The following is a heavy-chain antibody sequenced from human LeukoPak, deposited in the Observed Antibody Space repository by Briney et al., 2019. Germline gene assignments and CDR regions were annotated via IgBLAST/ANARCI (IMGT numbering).Heavy chain of an antibody. CDR3: ARYCSSTSWYHPDACDF. V-gene: IGHV1-69*13. J-gene: IGHJ3*01. CDR2: IIPIFGTA. D-gene: IGHD2-2*01. Sequence: SVKVSCTASGGTFSSYAISWVRQAPGQGLEWMGGIIPIFGTANYAQKFQGRVTITADESTSTAYMELSSLRSEDTAVYYCARYCSSTSWYHPDACDFWGQGTMVTVSS. CDR1: GGTFSSYA.